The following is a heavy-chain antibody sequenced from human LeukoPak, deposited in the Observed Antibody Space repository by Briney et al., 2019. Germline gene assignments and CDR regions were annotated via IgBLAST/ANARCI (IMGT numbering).Heavy chain of an antibody. CDR1: GYSFTNYW. J-gene: IGHJ4*02. CDR3: ARTTAAGEFDY. V-gene: IGHV5-51*01. D-gene: IGHD6-13*01. Sequence: GESLKISCKGSGYSFTNYWIGWVRQMPGKGLEWMGIIYPGNSNTRYSPSFQGQVTISADKSISTAYLQWTSLKASDTAMYYCARTTAAGEFDYWGQGALVTVSS. CDR2: IYPGNSNT.